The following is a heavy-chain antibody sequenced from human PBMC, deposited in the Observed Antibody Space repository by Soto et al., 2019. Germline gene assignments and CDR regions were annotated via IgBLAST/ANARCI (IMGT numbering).Heavy chain of an antibody. CDR2: IYHSGST. Sequence: QLQLQESGSGLVKPSQTLSLTCAVSGGSISSGGYSWSWIRQPPGKGLEWIGYIYHSGSTYYNPSHTRRVTTSVDRSENQFSLKLSSVTAADTAVYYCARAHGSGWGAFDIWGQGTMVTVSS. CDR3: ARAHGSGWGAFDI. V-gene: IGHV4-30-2*01. J-gene: IGHJ3*02. CDR1: GGSISSGGYS. D-gene: IGHD3-10*01.